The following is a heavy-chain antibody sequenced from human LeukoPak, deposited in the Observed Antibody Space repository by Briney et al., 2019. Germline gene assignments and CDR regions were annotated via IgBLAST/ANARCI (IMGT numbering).Heavy chain of an antibody. Sequence: NASETLSLTCTVSGGSISSSGYYWGWIRQPPGKGLEWIGSIYYSGDTYYNPPLKSRVSISIDTSQNQFSLKLTSVTAADTAMYYCARRGPLEGYYDSSGYYFFDQWGQGSLVTVSS. J-gene: IGHJ4*02. CDR2: IYYSGDT. CDR1: GGSISSSGYY. V-gene: IGHV4-39*07. D-gene: IGHD3-22*01. CDR3: ARRGPLEGYYDSSGYYFFDQ.